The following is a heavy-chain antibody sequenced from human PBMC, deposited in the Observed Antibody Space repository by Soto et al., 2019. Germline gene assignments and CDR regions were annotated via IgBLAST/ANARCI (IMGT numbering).Heavy chain of an antibody. J-gene: IGHJ6*02. D-gene: IGHD1-7*01. CDR1: GGSISSGGYY. Sequence: KTSETLSLTCTVSGGSISSGGYYWSWIRQHPGKGLEWIGYIYYSGSTYYNPSLKSRVTISVDTSKNQFSLKLSSVTAADTAVYYCARATITGTTPPYYYYGMDVWGQGTTVTVSS. V-gene: IGHV4-31*03. CDR3: ARATITGTTPPYYYYGMDV. CDR2: IYYSGST.